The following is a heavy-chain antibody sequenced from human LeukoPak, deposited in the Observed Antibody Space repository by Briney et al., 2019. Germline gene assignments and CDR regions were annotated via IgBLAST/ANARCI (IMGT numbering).Heavy chain of an antibody. CDR2: ISYDGSNK. Sequence: GGSLRLSCAASGFTFSSYAMHWVRQAPGKGLEWVAVISYDGSNKYYADSVKGRFTISRDNSKNTLYLQMNSLRAEDTAVYYCARAAEWELDYFDYWGQGTLVTVSS. CDR1: GFTFSSYA. V-gene: IGHV3-30-3*01. CDR3: ARAAEWELDYFDY. J-gene: IGHJ4*02. D-gene: IGHD1-26*01.